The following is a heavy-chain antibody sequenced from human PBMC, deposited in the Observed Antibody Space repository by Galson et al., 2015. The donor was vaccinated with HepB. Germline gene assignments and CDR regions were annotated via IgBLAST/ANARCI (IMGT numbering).Heavy chain of an antibody. CDR2: INPNSGGT. V-gene: IGHV1-2*02. CDR1: GSTFTGYY. D-gene: IGHD3-22*01. J-gene: IGHJ6*02. CDR3: AVENYYDSSGYFWDPYGMDV. Sequence: SVTVSCKASGSTFTGYYMHWVRQAPGQGLEWMGWINPNSGGTNYAQKFQGRVTMTRDTSISTAYMELSRLRSDDTAVYYCAVENYYDSSGYFWDPYGMDVWGQGTTVTVSS.